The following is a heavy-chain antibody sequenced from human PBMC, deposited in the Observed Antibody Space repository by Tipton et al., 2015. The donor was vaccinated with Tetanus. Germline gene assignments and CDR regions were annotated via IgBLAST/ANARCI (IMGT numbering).Heavy chain of an antibody. V-gene: IGHV3-21*01. Sequence: LSCAASGFTFSSYSMNWVRQAPGKGLEWVSSISSSSSYIYYADSVKGRFTISRDNAKNSLYLQMNNLRAEDTAVYYCARDNGGSGSYYYGMDVWGQGTTVTVSS. CDR3: ARDNGGSGSYYYGMDV. CDR2: ISSSSSYI. D-gene: IGHD3-10*01. CDR1: GFTFSSYS. J-gene: IGHJ6*02.